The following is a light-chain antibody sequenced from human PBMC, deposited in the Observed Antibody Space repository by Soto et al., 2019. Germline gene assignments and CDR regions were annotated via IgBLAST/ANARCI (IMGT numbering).Light chain of an antibody. CDR3: SSYTSGFYV. CDR2: DVS. J-gene: IGLJ1*01. Sequence: QSVLTQPASVSGSPGQSITISCTETSSDVGGYNYVSWYQQHPGKAPKLMIYDVSDRPSGVSNRFSGSKSGNTASLTTSGLQAEDEADYYCSSYTSGFYVFGTGTKVTVL. V-gene: IGLV2-14*01. CDR1: SSDVGGYNY.